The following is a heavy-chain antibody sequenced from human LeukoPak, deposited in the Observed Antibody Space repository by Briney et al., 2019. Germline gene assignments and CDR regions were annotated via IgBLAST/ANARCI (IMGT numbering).Heavy chain of an antibody. CDR3: ARLNYYGFDY. CDR1: GGSISSASYY. J-gene: IGHJ4*02. CDR2: ISTSGST. D-gene: IGHD1-26*01. Sequence: SETLSLTCTVSGGSISSASYYWSWIRQPAGKGLEWIGRISTSGSTNYNPSLKSRVTISVDTSKNQFSLKLSSVTAADTAVYYCARLNYYGFDYWGQGTLVTFSS. V-gene: IGHV4-61*02.